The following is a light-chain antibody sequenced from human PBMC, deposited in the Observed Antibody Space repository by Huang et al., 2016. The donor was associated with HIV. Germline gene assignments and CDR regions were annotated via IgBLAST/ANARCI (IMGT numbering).Light chain of an antibody. CDR2: GAS. V-gene: IGKV3-15*01. CDR3: QHYNNWPA. Sequence: EIVMTQSPATLSVSPGERATLSCRASQSIDSNLAWYQQKPGQAPRLLFYGASTRAAVIPARFSGSGSGTEFTLTISSLQSEDFAVYYCQHYNNWPAFGGGTKVDIK. CDR1: QSIDSN. J-gene: IGKJ4*01.